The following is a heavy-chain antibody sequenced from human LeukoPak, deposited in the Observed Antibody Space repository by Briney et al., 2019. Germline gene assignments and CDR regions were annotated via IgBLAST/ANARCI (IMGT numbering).Heavy chain of an antibody. CDR3: ARGVITMIVVVNDY. J-gene: IGHJ4*02. CDR2: ISSSSSHI. Sequence: GGSLRLSCAASGFTFSSYSMNWVRQAPGKGLEWVSSISSSSSHIYYADSVKGRFTISRDNAKNSLYLQMNSLRAEDTAVYYCARGVITMIVVVNDYWGQGTLVTVSS. V-gene: IGHV3-21*01. CDR1: GFTFSSYS. D-gene: IGHD3-22*01.